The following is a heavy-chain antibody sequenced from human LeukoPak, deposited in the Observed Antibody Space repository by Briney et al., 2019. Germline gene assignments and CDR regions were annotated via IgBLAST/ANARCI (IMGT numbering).Heavy chain of an antibody. CDR1: GGSISSSNW. V-gene: IGHV4-4*02. CDR2: IYHSGST. D-gene: IGHD6-19*01. Sequence: SETLSLTCAVSGGSISSSNWWSWVRQPPGKGLEWIGEIYHSGSTNYDPSLKSRVTISVDKSKNQFSLKLSSVTAADTAVYYCAREEGGWRPIDYWGQGTLVTVSS. CDR3: AREEGGWRPIDY. J-gene: IGHJ4*02.